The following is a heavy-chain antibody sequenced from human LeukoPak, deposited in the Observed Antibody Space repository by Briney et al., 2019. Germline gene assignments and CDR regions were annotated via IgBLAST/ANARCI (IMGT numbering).Heavy chain of an antibody. D-gene: IGHD6-25*01. CDR3: VKRSGSSSGWIDY. CDR2: INTNGGYT. J-gene: IGHJ4*02. V-gene: IGHV3-64D*09. CDR1: GFTFSAYA. Sequence: GGSLTLSCSPSGFTFSAYATHWARHAPGKGLEYVSFINTNGGYTNYADSVKGRFTISRNNSKNTLYLQVSSLRAEDTAVYYCVKRSGSSSGWIDYWGQGTLVTVSS.